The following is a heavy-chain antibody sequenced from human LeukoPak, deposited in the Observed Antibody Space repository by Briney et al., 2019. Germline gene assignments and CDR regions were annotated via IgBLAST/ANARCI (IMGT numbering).Heavy chain of an antibody. CDR3: AKATDYYGMDV. V-gene: IGHV3-23*01. D-gene: IGHD4-11*01. J-gene: IGHJ6*02. CDR2: ISASGGST. CDR1: GFTFSSSA. Sequence: GGSLRLSCAASGFTFSSSAMSWVRQVPGKGLEWVSGISASGGSTSYADSVRGRFTISRDNSKNTLYVQMNSLRDEDTAVYYCAKATDYYGMDVWGQGTTVTVSS.